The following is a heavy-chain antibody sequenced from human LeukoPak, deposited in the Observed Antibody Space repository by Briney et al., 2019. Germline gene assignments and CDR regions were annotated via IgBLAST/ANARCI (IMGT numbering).Heavy chain of an antibody. Sequence: PGRSLRLSCTASGFTFGDYAMSWVRQAPGKGLEWVSAISGSGGSTYYADSVKGRFTISRDNSKNTLYLQMNSLRAEDTAVYYCAKDNDFWSGYYSNYYFDYWGQGTLVTVSS. V-gene: IGHV3-23*01. CDR3: AKDNDFWSGYYSNYYFDY. CDR2: ISGSGGST. CDR1: GFTFGDYA. J-gene: IGHJ4*02. D-gene: IGHD3-3*01.